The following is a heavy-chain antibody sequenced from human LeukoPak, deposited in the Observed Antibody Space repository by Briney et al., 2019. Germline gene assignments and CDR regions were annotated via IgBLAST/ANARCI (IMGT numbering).Heavy chain of an antibody. CDR1: GFSFSSYW. CDR2: ITSDGSST. D-gene: IGHD4-23*01. CDR3: ASASTPGGPFDY. J-gene: IGHJ4*02. Sequence: GGSLSLSCAASGFSFSSYWMHWGRQAPGKGLVWVPRITSDGSSTSYADSVKGRFTISRDNAKNTLYLQMNSLSAEDTAVYYCASASTPGGPFDYWGQGTLVTVSS. V-gene: IGHV3-74*01.